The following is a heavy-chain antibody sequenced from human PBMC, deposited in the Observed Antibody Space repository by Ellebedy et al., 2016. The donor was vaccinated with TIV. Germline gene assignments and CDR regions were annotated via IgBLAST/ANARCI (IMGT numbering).Heavy chain of an antibody. V-gene: IGHV1-69*13. Sequence: ASVKVSXXASGGTFSSYAISWVRQAPGQGLGWMGGIIPIFGTANYAQKFQGRVTITADESTSTAYMELSSLRSEDTAVYYCASGYCGGDCYSRGWWFDPWGQGTLVTVSS. CDR3: ASGYCGGDCYSRGWWFDP. CDR2: IIPIFGTA. J-gene: IGHJ5*02. CDR1: GGTFSSYA. D-gene: IGHD2-21*02.